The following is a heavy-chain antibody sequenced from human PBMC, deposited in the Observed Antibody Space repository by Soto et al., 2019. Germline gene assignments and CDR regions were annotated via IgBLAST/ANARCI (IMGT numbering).Heavy chain of an antibody. D-gene: IGHD5-12*01. J-gene: IGHJ4*01. Sequence: GGSLRLSCTPSGFSLGDYGMSCLRQDAGKGLEWLVFIRRKPNGGETQYAASVQGRFTISRDESKNIAYLEINSLKTEDTAVYYCARARDGYNFFIDYWAQGTLVTVSS. CDR1: GFSLGDYG. V-gene: IGHV3-49*03. CDR3: ARARDGYNFFIDY. CDR2: IRRKPNGGET.